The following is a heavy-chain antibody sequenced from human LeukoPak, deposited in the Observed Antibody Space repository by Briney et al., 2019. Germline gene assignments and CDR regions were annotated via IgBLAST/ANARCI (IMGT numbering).Heavy chain of an antibody. Sequence: PGGSLRLSCAAAGFTFSSYAMSWGRQAPGKGLEWVSSLSGSGGSPNYANSVKGRFTISRDNSQHPLYLQMNSLRAEDTAVYYCANALGGGNTWYYFDCWGQGTLVTVSS. V-gene: IGHV3-23*01. CDR3: ANALGGGNTWYYFDC. D-gene: IGHD6-13*01. CDR1: GFTFSSYA. J-gene: IGHJ4*02. CDR2: LSGSGGSP.